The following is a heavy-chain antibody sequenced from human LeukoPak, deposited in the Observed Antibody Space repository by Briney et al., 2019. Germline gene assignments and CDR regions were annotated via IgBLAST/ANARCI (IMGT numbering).Heavy chain of an antibody. J-gene: IGHJ4*02. Sequence: GGSLRLSCAASGFTFSSYAMSWVRQAPGKGLEWVSAISGSGGSTYYADSVKGRFTISRDNSKNTLYLQMNSLRAEDTAVYYCAKAGATVVWKGIAAPPWGYWGQGTLVTVSS. V-gene: IGHV3-23*01. CDR2: ISGSGGST. D-gene: IGHD6-13*01. CDR1: GFTFSSYA. CDR3: AKAGATVVWKGIAAPPWGY.